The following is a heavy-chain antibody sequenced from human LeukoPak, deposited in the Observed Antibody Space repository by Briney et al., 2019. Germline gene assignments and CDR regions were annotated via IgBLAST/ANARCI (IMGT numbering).Heavy chain of an antibody. D-gene: IGHD3-16*01. CDR3: TRNGGGHGY. CDR1: GFTFGSFS. V-gene: IGHV3-23*01. CDR2: IRSTGAGGNT. Sequence: GGSLRLSCAASGFTFGSFSMSWVRQAPGKGLEWVSSIRSTGAGGNTYSADSVKGRFTTSRDDSKSTLFLQMDSLTAEDTAVYYCTRNGGGHGYWGQGALVNVSS. J-gene: IGHJ4*02.